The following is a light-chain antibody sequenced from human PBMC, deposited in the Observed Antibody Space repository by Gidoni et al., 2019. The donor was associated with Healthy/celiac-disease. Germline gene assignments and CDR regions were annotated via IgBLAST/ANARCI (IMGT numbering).Light chain of an antibody. CDR1: QSVRSN. CDR2: GAS. CDR3: QQYNNWPPCT. V-gene: IGKV3-15*01. J-gene: IGKJ2*02. Sequence: IVMTQSPATLSVSPGERATLSCRASQSVRSNLAWYQQKPGQAPRLLIYGASTRATGIPARFSGSGSGTEFTLTISSLQSEDFAVYYCQQYNNWPPCTFGQGTKLEIK.